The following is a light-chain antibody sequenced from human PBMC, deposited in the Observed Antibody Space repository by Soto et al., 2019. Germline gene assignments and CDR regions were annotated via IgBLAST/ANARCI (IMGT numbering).Light chain of an antibody. CDR1: SSDVGGYNY. V-gene: IGLV2-8*01. CDR3: GSYAGINDYV. J-gene: IGLJ1*01. CDR2: EVS. Sequence: QSALTQPPSASGSPGQSVTISCTGSSSDVGGYNYVSWYQQYPGKAPKLMIYEVSKRPSGVPDRFSGSKSGNTASLTVSGLQAEDEADYYCGSYAGINDYVFGTGTKLTVL.